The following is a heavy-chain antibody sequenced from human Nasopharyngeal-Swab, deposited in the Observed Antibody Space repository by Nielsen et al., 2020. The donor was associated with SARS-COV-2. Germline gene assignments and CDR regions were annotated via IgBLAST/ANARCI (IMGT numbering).Heavy chain of an antibody. Sequence: ASVKVSCKASGYSFLSYGINWVRQAPGQGLEWMGWISVYNADRNYAEKFQGRVSMTTDTSTTTAYMELRSLRSDDTAMYYCARDVEEWLVVPSLSFDHWGQGTLVTVSS. V-gene: IGHV1-18*01. D-gene: IGHD5-18*01. CDR2: ISVYNADR. J-gene: IGHJ4*02. CDR1: GYSFLSYG. CDR3: ARDVEEWLVVPSLSFDH.